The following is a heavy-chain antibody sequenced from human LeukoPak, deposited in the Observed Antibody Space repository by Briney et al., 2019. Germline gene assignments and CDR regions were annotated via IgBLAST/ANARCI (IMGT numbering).Heavy chain of an antibody. CDR2: VSDSET. J-gene: IGHJ5*01. Sequence: SETLSLTCTVSGGSVSSGGYNWNWIRQPLGKGLEYIGFVSDSETHYNPSLKSRVTISLDTSKNQFSLKLTSVTAADTAIYYCATDIIRSDGYNFDSSGQGTLVTVSS. CDR3: ATDIIRSDGYNFDS. V-gene: IGHV4-61*08. D-gene: IGHD5-24*01. CDR1: GGSVSSGGYN.